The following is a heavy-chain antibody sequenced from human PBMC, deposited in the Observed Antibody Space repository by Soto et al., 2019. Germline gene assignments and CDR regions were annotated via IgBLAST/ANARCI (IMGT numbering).Heavy chain of an antibody. Sequence: QVQLQQWGAGLLKPSETLSLTCAVYGGSFSGYYWSWIRQPPGKGLEWIGEINHSGSTNYNPSLKSRVTISVDTSKNQFSLKLSSVTAADTAVYYCARGVAGTGDYWGQGTLVTVSS. CDR3: ARGVAGTGDY. CDR1: GGSFSGYY. V-gene: IGHV4-34*01. CDR2: INHSGST. J-gene: IGHJ4*02. D-gene: IGHD6-13*01.